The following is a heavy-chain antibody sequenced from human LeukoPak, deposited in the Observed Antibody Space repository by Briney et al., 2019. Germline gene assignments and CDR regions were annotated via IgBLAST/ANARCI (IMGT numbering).Heavy chain of an antibody. CDR2: ISSDGSLE. D-gene: IGHD2-2*01. Sequence: PGGSLRLSCAASGFTFSSYAMHWVRQAPGKGLEWFAVISSDGSLEYYADSVKGRFTISRDNSKNTLYLQMNSLRPEDTAVYYCARDPVPAAARHFDYWGQGTLVTVSS. V-gene: IGHV3-30-3*01. CDR1: GFTFSSYA. J-gene: IGHJ4*02. CDR3: ARDPVPAAARHFDY.